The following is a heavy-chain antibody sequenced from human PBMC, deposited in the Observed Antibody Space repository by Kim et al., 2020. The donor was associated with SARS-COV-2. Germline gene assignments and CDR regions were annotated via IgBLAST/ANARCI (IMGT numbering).Heavy chain of an antibody. CDR3: ARDRGKLWFGGLLYWS. CDR2: INAGNGNT. CDR1: GYTFTSYA. J-gene: IGHJ4*02. V-gene: IGHV1-3*01. D-gene: IGHD3-10*01. Sequence: ASVKVSCKASGYTFTSYAMHWVRQAPGQRLEWMGWINAGNGNTKYSQKFQGRVTITRDTSASTAYMELSSLRSEDTAVYYCARDRGKLWFGGLLYWSWGQGTLVTVSS.